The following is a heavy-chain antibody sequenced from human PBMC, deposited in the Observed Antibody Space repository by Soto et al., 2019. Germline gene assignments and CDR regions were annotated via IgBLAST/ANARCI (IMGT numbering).Heavy chain of an antibody. CDR3: ASRPVMEVAQYGNWFDP. CDR1: GGTFSSYP. Sequence: QLHLVQSGAEVKKPGSSVKVSCKASGGTFSSYPINWVRQAPGQGLEWMGGIIPFFGTTHSAQKFQGRLTITADESTNTTYMELSSLRSEDTAVYYCASRPVMEVAQYGNWFDPWGQGTLVTVSS. CDR2: IIPFFGTT. V-gene: IGHV1-69*01. D-gene: IGHD2-15*01. J-gene: IGHJ5*02.